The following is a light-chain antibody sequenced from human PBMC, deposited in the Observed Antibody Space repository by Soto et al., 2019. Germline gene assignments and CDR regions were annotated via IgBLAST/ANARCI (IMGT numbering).Light chain of an antibody. J-gene: IGKJ5*01. Sequence: EIVMTQSPGTLSVSPGERATLSCRAGQGVTTNFAWYQQKSGQSPRLLIYDVSIRATGVPARFSCTGSETDFNLTISGLQSEDSAVYVCQQSNNWTFSFGPGTRLEIK. CDR3: QQSNNWTFS. CDR2: DVS. CDR1: QGVTTN. V-gene: IGKV3-15*01.